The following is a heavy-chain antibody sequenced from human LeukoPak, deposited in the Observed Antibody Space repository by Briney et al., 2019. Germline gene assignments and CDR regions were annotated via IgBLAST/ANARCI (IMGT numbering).Heavy chain of an antibody. CDR2: IYSSGIT. CDR3: SREGGEYTGYFDY. Sequence: SETLSPTCTVSGASLSTDYWNWVRQPPGRGLGWFGYIYSSGITNYNPSIKSRVTISVDTSQNQISLKLSSVTAADTAVYYCSREGGEYTGYFDYWGQGTLVTVSS. J-gene: IGHJ4*02. CDR1: GASLSTDY. D-gene: IGHD3-16*01. V-gene: IGHV4-59*12.